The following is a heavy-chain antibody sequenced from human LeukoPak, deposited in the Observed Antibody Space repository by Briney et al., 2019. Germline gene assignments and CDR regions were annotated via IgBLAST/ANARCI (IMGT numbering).Heavy chain of an antibody. V-gene: IGHV3-30-3*01. CDR3: ARDGIVGSPLFKFDY. D-gene: IGHD1-26*01. J-gene: IGHJ4*02. CDR1: GFTFNNYA. CDR2: ISFDGGNK. Sequence: PARSLTLSCAASGFTFNNYAIHWVRQAPGKGLEWVAIISFDGGNKYYADSVKGRFTISRDNSKNTLYLQMNSLRAEDTAVYYCARDGIVGSPLFKFDYWGQGTLVTVSS.